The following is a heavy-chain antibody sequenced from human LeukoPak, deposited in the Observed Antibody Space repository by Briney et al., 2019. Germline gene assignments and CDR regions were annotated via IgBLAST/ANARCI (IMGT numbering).Heavy chain of an antibody. CDR2: IKQDGSEK. CDR3: ARIRGSWSRKNWFDP. J-gene: IGHJ5*02. V-gene: IGHV3-7*01. Sequence: GGSLRLSCAASAFTFSSYWVSWVRQAPGKGLEWVANIKQDGSEKYYVDSVKGRFTISRDNAKNSLYLQMNSLRAEDTAVYYCARIRGSWSRKNWFDPWGQGTLVTVSS. CDR1: AFTFSSYW. D-gene: IGHD6-13*01.